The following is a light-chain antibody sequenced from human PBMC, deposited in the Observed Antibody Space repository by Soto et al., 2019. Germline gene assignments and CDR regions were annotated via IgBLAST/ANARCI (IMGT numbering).Light chain of an antibody. CDR3: CSYAGRYTTYV. J-gene: IGLJ1*01. V-gene: IGLV2-11*01. CDR2: DVS. CDR1: SSDVGDYNY. Sequence: QSALTQPRSVSGSPGQSVTISCTGTSSDVGDYNYVSWYQQYPGKAPKLMIYDVSKRPSGVPDRFSGSKSGNTASLTISGLQAEDEADYYCCSYAGRYTTYVFGTGTKLTVL.